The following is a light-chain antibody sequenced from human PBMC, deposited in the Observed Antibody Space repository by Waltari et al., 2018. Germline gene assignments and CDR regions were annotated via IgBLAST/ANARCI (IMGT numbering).Light chain of an antibody. CDR2: EVN. CDR1: SSDVGDYNL. J-gene: IGLJ3*02. V-gene: IGLV2-23*02. Sequence: QSALTQPASVSGSPGQSITISCTGTSSDVGDYNLVSWYQQHAGQVPKLIIYEVNKRPSGFSTRFSGSRSCNTASLTISGLQAEDEATYFCCSYAGTTSWLFGGGTKVTVL. CDR3: CSYAGTTSWL.